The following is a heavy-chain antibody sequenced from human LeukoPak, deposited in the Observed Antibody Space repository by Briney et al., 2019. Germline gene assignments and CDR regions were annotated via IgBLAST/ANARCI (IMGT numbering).Heavy chain of an antibody. CDR1: GGSISSYY. D-gene: IGHD6-13*01. CDR2: IYYSGST. V-gene: IGHV4-59*08. CDR3: ARVYGSSWLYYFDY. J-gene: IGHJ4*02. Sequence: SETLSLTCTVSGGSISSYYWSWVRQPPGKGLEWIGYIYYSGSTKYHPSLKSRVTISVDTSKNQFSLKLSSVTAADTAVYYCARVYGSSWLYYFDYWGQGTLVTVSS.